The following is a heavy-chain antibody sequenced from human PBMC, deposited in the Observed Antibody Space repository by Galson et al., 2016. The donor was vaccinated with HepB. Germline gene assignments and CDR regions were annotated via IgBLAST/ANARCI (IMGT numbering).Heavy chain of an antibody. D-gene: IGHD3-22*01. V-gene: IGHV1-3*04. CDR1: GYTFTNYA. J-gene: IGHJ4*02. CDR3: ARGHRPYYYDSSGSLDY. Sequence: SVKVSCKASGYTFTNYALHWVRQAPGHSLEWMGWINTANGNTIYSQEFQGRVTVTRDTSASTAYMELSSLRSEDTAVYYCARGHRPYYYDSSGSLDYWGQGTLVTVSS. CDR2: INTANGNT.